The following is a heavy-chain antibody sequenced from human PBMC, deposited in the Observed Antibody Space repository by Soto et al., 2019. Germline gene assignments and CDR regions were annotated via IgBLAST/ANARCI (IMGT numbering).Heavy chain of an antibody. J-gene: IGHJ5*02. Sequence: PSETLSLTCVVYGGSFSGYYWSWIRQPPGKGLEWIGEINHSGSTNYNPSLKSRVTISLDTSRNQFSLKLSSLTAADTAVYYCARTKVDVWFDPWGQGTLVTVSS. D-gene: IGHD2-8*01. V-gene: IGHV4-34*01. CDR2: INHSGST. CDR3: ARTKVDVWFDP. CDR1: GGSFSGYY.